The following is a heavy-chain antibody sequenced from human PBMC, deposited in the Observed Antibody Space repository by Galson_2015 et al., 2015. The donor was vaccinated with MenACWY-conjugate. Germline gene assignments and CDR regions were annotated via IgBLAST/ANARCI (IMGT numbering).Heavy chain of an antibody. CDR2: ILPPYDTT. Sequence: SVKVSCKASGGTFRRPAISWVRQAPGQGLEFMGGILPPYDTTKYAQKFQGRVTITADKSTSTAYMVLTRLRSADTTVYYCATSPLFDAITVLPAAIWCFQRWGQGTLVTVSP. CDR1: GGTFRRPA. J-gene: IGHJ1*01. V-gene: IGHV1-69*06. D-gene: IGHD2-2*02. CDR3: ATSPLFDAITVLPAAIWCFQR.